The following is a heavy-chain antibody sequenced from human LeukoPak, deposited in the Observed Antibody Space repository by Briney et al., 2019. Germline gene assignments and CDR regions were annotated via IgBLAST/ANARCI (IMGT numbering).Heavy chain of an antibody. Sequence: SETLSLTCTVSGGSISSGGYHWGWIRQLPGKGLEYIGYDFSSGSAYYSPSLKSRLTMSLDTSKNQFSLKLSSMTAADTAVYYCARVFDQRHLDYWGQGTLVTVSS. D-gene: IGHD3-9*01. CDR1: GGSISSGGYH. CDR3: ARVFDQRHLDY. CDR2: DFSSGSA. J-gene: IGHJ4*02. V-gene: IGHV4-31*03.